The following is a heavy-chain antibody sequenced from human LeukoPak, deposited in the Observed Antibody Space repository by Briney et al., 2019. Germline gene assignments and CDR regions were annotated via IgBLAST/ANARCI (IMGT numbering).Heavy chain of an antibody. CDR3: ARGSPRYSYGLDAFDI. CDR1: GGSFSGYY. J-gene: IGHJ3*02. CDR2: INHSGST. Sequence: ASETLSLTCAVYGGSFSGYYWSWIRQPPGKGLEWIGEINHSGSTNYNPSLKSRVTISVDTSKNQFSLKLSSVTAADTAVYYCARGSPRYSYGLDAFDIWGQGTMVTVSS. D-gene: IGHD5-18*01. V-gene: IGHV4-34*01.